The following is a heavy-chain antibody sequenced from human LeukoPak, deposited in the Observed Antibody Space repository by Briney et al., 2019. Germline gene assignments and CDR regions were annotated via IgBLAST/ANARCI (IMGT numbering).Heavy chain of an antibody. CDR2: ISAYSGYT. D-gene: IGHD2-21*02. J-gene: IGHJ4*02. CDR1: GYTFTSYG. Sequence: ASVKVSCKLSGYTFTSYGITWVRQAPGQGLEWMGWISAYSGYTNYAQKLQGRVTMNTDTSTNTAYMNLTSLRSDDPAVYYGARDGLAYCGGDCYFDSWGQGTLVTVSS. V-gene: IGHV1-18*01. CDR3: ARDGLAYCGGDCYFDS.